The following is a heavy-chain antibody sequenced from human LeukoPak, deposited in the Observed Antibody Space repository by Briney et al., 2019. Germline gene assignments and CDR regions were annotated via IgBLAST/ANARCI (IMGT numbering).Heavy chain of an antibody. CDR2: IIPILGIA. CDR3: ARSNSVFGVLDGAFDI. Sequence: SVKVSCKASGGTFSSYTISWVRQAPGQGLEWMGRIIPILGIANYAQKFQGRVTITADKSTSTAYMELSSLRSEDTAVYYCARSNSVFGVLDGAFDIWGQGTMITVSS. D-gene: IGHD4-23*01. CDR1: GGTFSSYT. J-gene: IGHJ3*02. V-gene: IGHV1-69*02.